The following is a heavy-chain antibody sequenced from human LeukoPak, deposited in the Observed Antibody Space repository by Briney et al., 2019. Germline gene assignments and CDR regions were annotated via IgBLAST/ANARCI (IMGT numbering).Heavy chain of an antibody. D-gene: IGHD6-6*01. V-gene: IGHV4-34*01. CDR1: GGSFSGYY. CDR2: INHSGST. Sequence: SETLSLTCAVYGGSFSGYYWSWVRQPPGKGLEWIGEINHSGSTNYNPSLQSRVTISVDTSKNQFSLNLNSVTAADTAVYYCARGGAARLHFQNWGQGTLVTVSS. CDR3: ARGGAARLHFQN. J-gene: IGHJ1*01.